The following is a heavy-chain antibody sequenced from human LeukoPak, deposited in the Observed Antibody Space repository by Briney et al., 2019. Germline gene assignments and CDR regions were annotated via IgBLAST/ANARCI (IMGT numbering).Heavy chain of an antibody. D-gene: IGHD1-26*01. CDR1: GYTFTGYY. CDR2: INPNSGGT. V-gene: IGHV1-2*02. Sequence: ASVKVSCKASGYTFTGYYMHWVRQAPGQGLEWMGWINPNSGGTNYAQKFQGRVTMTRDTSISTAYMELSRLRSDDTAVYYCATDQRLSGSYYWFDPWGQGTLVTASS. CDR3: ATDQRLSGSYYWFDP. J-gene: IGHJ5*02.